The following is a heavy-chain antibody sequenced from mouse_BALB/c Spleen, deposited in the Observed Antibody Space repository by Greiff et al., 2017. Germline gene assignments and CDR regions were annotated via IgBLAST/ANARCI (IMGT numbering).Heavy chain of an antibody. D-gene: IGHD4-1*01. V-gene: IGHV5-6-2*01. Sequence: EGKLMESGGGLVKLGGSLKLSCAASGFTFSSYYMSWVRQTPEKRLELVAAINSNGGSTYYPDTVKGRFTISRDNAKNTLYLQMSSLKSEDTALYYCARRNWDCYAMDYWGQGTSVTVSS. CDR2: INSNGGST. CDR3: ARRNWDCYAMDY. J-gene: IGHJ4*01. CDR1: GFTFSSYY.